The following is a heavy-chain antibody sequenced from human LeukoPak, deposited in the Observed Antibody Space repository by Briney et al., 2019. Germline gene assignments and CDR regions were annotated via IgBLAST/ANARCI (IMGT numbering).Heavy chain of an antibody. CDR1: GFTFSTYA. D-gene: IGHD5-24*01. J-gene: IGHJ3*02. Sequence: GGSLRLSCAASGFTFSTYAMSWVRQAPGRGLEWVSTIIGSGGSTYYADSVKGRFTISRDNSKNTLYLQMNSLRAEDTAVYYCAKARRDGYNDRYAFDIWGQGTMVTVSS. CDR3: AKARRDGYNDRYAFDI. V-gene: IGHV3-23*01. CDR2: IIGSGGST.